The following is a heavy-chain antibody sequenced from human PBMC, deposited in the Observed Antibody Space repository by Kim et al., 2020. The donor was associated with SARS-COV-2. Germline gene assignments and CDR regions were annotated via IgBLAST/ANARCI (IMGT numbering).Heavy chain of an antibody. D-gene: IGHD3-10*01. J-gene: IGHJ6*01. V-gene: IGHV3-43*01. CDR1: GFTFDDYT. CDR3: AKDKHGSGCYGSDV. Sequence: GGSLRLSCAASGFTFDDYTMHWVRQAPGKGLEWVALISWDGGSTYYADSVKGRFTISRDNSKNSLYVQMNSLRAEDTALYYCAKDKHGSGCYGSDVWGQGTTVTVSA. CDR2: ISWDGGST.